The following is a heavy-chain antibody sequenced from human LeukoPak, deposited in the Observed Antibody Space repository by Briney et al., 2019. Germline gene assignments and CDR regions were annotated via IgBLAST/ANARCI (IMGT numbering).Heavy chain of an antibody. V-gene: IGHV1-69*05. CDR1: GGTFSSYA. J-gene: IGHJ4*02. CDR2: IIPIFGTA. Sequence: ASVKVSCKASGGTFSSYAISWVRQAPGQGLEWMGGIIPIFGTANYAQKFQGRVTITTDESTSTAYMELSSLRSDDTAVYYCARDYGGNSGGDYWGQGTLVTVSS. D-gene: IGHD4-23*01. CDR3: ARDYGGNSGGDY.